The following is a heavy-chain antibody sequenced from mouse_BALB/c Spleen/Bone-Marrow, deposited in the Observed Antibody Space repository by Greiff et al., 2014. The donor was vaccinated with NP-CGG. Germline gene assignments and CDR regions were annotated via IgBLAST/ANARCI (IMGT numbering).Heavy chain of an antibody. CDR2: IFPGSGNT. V-gene: IGHV1-66*01. J-gene: IGHJ2*01. CDR3: ARSGYVGNYPYFDY. D-gene: IGHD2-1*01. Sequence: LVESGPELVKPGASVKISCKASGYSFTSYYIHWVKQRPGQGLEWIGWIFPGSGNTKYNEKFKGKATLTADTSSSTAYMQHSSLTSEDSAVYFCARSGYVGNYPYFDYWGQGTTLTVSS. CDR1: GYSFTSYY.